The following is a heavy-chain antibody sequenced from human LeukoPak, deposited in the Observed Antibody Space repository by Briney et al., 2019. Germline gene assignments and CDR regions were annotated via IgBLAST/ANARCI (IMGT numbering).Heavy chain of an antibody. D-gene: IGHD1-20*01. CDR3: AKVFNWNDGGDKSPLDY. V-gene: IGHV3-30*18. J-gene: IGHJ4*02. CDR2: ISYDGSNK. CDR1: GFTFSSYG. Sequence: PGRSLRLSCAASGFTFSSYGMHWVRQAPGKGLEWVAVISYDGSNKYYADSVKGRFTISRDNSKNTLYLQMNSLRAEDTAVYCCAKVFNWNDGGDKSPLDYWGQGTLVTVSS.